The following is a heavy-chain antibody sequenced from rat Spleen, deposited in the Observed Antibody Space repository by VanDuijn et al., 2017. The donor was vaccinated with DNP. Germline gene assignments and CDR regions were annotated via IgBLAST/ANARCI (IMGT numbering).Heavy chain of an antibody. Sequence: EVQLVESGGGLVQPGRSLKLSCAASGFTFSDYNMAWVRQAPAKGLEWVAYIGSPAYAPYYPDSVKGRFTISRDFAKNTLYLQMDSLRSEDTATYYCARSGDDNWFAHWGQGTLVTVSS. CDR2: IGSPAYAP. D-gene: IGHD1-1*01. V-gene: IGHV5-7*01. CDR1: GFTFSDYN. J-gene: IGHJ3*01. CDR3: ARSGDDNWFAH.